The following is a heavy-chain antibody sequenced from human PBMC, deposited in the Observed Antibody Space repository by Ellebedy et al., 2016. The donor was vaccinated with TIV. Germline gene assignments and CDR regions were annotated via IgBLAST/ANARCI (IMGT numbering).Heavy chain of an antibody. V-gene: IGHV3-23*01. Sequence: PGGSLRLSCEASGFTFSNYAMGWVRQAPGKGLEWVSTISDSGDGTFYSDSVQGRFTISRDNSKNTLYLQMNSLRAEDTAVYYCAKDPVWWLGDYGMDVWGQGTTVTVSS. CDR3: AKDPVWWLGDYGMDV. CDR2: ISDSGDGT. CDR1: GFTFSNYA. D-gene: IGHD2-21*01. J-gene: IGHJ6*02.